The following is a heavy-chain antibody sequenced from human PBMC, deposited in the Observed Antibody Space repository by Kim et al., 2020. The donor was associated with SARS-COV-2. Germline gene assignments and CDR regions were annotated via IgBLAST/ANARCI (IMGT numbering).Heavy chain of an antibody. CDR3: AKGYCSGGSCYSGSFDY. CDR1: GGTFSSYA. Sequence: SVKVSCKASGGTFSSYAISWVRQAPGQGLELMGGIIPIFGTANYAQKFQGRVTIIADESTSTAYMELSSLRSEDTAVYYCAKGYCSGGSCYSGSFDYWGQGTLVTVSS. CDR2: IIPIFGTA. V-gene: IGHV1-69*13. D-gene: IGHD2-15*01. J-gene: IGHJ4*02.